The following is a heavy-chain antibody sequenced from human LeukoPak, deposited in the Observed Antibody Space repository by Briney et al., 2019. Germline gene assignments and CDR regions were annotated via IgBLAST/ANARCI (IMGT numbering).Heavy chain of an antibody. CDR3: TRDPNGDYVGAFDM. CDR1: GFTFSSYA. Sequence: QAGGSLRLSCAASGFTFSSYAMSWVRQAPGKGLEWVSSIRGSGGGTDYADSVKGRFTISRDNSRDTLFLQMNSLRAEDTALYYCTRDPNGDYVGAFDMWGPGTMVTVSS. V-gene: IGHV3-23*01. J-gene: IGHJ3*02. CDR2: IRGSGGGT. D-gene: IGHD4-17*01.